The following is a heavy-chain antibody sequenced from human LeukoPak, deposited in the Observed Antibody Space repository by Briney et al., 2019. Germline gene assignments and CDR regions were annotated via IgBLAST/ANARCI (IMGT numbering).Heavy chain of an antibody. Sequence: GASVKVSCKASGYTFTSYGISWVRQAPGQGLEWMGWISAYNGNTNYAQKLQGRVTMTTDTSTSTANMELSRLRSDDTAVYYCVRGEGGVVSYDYYIDGWGQGTLVTVSS. CDR3: VRGEGGVVSYDYYIDG. CDR2: ISAYNGNT. V-gene: IGHV1-18*01. J-gene: IGHJ4*02. D-gene: IGHD2-15*01. CDR1: GYTFTSYG.